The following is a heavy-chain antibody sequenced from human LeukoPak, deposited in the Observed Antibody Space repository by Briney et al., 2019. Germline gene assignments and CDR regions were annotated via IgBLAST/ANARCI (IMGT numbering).Heavy chain of an antibody. CDR2: IIPILGIA. V-gene: IGHV1-69*04. CDR3: AIAAAGTGETTFDY. J-gene: IGHJ4*02. D-gene: IGHD6-13*01. Sequence: ASVKVSCKASGGTFSSYAISWVRQAPGQGLEWMGRIIPILGIANYAQKFQGRVTITADKSTSTAYMELSSLRSEDTAVYYCAIAAAGTGETTFDYWGQGTLVTVSS. CDR1: GGTFSSYA.